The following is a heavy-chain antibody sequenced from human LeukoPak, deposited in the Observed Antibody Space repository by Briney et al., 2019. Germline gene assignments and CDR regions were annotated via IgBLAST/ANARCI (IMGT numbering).Heavy chain of an antibody. V-gene: IGHV3-11*06. CDR2: INSYSNYT. D-gene: IGHD3-22*01. CDR3: ATHYYDSGGYDVGYYFDY. CDR1: GFTFSNAW. J-gene: IGHJ4*02. Sequence: GGSLRLSCAASGFTFSNAWMSWVRQAPGKGLEWVSFINSYSNYTNYADSVKGRFSISRDNAKSSLYLQMNSLRADDTAVYYCATHYYDSGGYDVGYYFDYWGQGTLVTVSS.